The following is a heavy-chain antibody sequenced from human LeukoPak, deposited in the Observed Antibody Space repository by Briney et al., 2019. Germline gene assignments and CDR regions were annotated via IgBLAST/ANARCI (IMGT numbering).Heavy chain of an antibody. V-gene: IGHV1-2*02. CDR1: EYTFTDYY. CDR2: INPNSGGT. CDR3: ARGGFYDILTGYYPYYYYMDV. D-gene: IGHD3-9*01. J-gene: IGHJ6*03. Sequence: ASVKVSCKASEYTFTDYYIHWVRQAPGQGLEWMGWINPNSGGTNYAQKFQGRVTMTRDTSISTAYMELSRLRSDDTAVYYCARGGFYDILTGYYPYYYYMDVWGKGTTVTISS.